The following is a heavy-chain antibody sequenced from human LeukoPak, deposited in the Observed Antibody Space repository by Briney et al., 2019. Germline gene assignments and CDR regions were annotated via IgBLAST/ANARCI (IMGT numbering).Heavy chain of an antibody. V-gene: IGHV1-69*13. Sequence: SVKVSCKASGGTFRNYGITWVRQAPGQGLESMGTIIPIFGTPNYAQNFQGRVTITADESMSTAYMELSSLRSEDTAVYYCSRLLRSSPRDPWGQGTLVTVSS. D-gene: IGHD3-22*01. CDR3: SRLLRSSPRDP. CDR1: GGTFRNYG. CDR2: IIPIFGTP. J-gene: IGHJ5*02.